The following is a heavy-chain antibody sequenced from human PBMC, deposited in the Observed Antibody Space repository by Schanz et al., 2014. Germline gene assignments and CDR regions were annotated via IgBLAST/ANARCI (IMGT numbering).Heavy chain of an antibody. V-gene: IGHV3-9*02. CDR3: AKDPRGDKNDRAYYFDY. CDR1: GFNSDDYA. D-gene: IGHD3-10*01. J-gene: IGHJ4*02. Sequence: EVQVVESGGGLVQPGGSLRLSCTASGFNSDDYAMHWVRQAPGKGLEWVSSISSGGNPYYANSVKGRFGISRDNSENTLYLQMSSLRVEDTAVYYCAKDPRGDKNDRAYYFDYWGQGTLVSVSS. CDR2: ISSGGNP.